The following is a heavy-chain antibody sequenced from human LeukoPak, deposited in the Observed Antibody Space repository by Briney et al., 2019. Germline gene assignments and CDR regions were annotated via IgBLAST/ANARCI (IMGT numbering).Heavy chain of an antibody. CDR2: IYYSGST. Sequence: PSETLSLTCTVSGGSISSSSYYWGWIRQPPGKGLEWIGSIYYSGSTNYNPSLKSRVTISVDTSKNQFSLKLSSVTAADTAVYYCARVVSNELQTGAWYYMDVWGKGTTVTVSS. J-gene: IGHJ6*03. CDR3: ARVVSNELQTGAWYYMDV. V-gene: IGHV4-39*07. D-gene: IGHD4-11*01. CDR1: GGSISSSSYY.